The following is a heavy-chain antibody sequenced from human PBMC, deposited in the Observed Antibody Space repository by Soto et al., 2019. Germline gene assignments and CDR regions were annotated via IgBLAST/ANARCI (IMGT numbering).Heavy chain of an antibody. CDR1: GYTFTGYY. D-gene: IGHD2-21*02. CDR2: INPNSGGT. Sequence: QVQLVQSGAEVKKPGASVKVSCKASGYTFTGYYMHWVRQAPGQGLEWMGWINPNSGGTNYAQKFQGWVTMTRDTSISTAYMEPSRLISDDTAVYYCARAPCGGDCYSGVDYWGQGTPVTVSS. CDR3: ARAPCGGDCYSGVDY. J-gene: IGHJ4*02. V-gene: IGHV1-2*04.